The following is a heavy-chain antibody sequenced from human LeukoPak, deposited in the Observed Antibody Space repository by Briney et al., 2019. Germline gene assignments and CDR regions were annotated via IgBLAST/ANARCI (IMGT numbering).Heavy chain of an antibody. CDR3: ARRSLWWKGVPDAFDI. CDR2: IYYSGST. Sequence: SETLSLTCTVSGGSISSSSYYWGWIRQPPGKGLEWIGSIYYSGSTYYNPSLKSRVTISVDTSKNQFSLKLSSVTAADTAVYYCARRSLWWKGVPDAFDIWGQGTMVTVSS. D-gene: IGHD3-10*01. V-gene: IGHV4-39*07. CDR1: GGSISSSSYY. J-gene: IGHJ3*02.